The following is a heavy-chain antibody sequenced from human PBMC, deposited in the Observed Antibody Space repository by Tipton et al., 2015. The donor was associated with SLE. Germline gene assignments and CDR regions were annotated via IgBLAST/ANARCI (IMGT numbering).Heavy chain of an antibody. CDR3: ARSSGHSFDL. Sequence: TLSLTCTVSGGSISSGGYYWSWIRQHPEKGLEWIGYIYYSGSTYYNPSLKSRVTISVDTSKNQFSLKLSSVTAADTAVYYCARSSGHSFDLWGRGTLVTVSS. CDR2: IYYSGST. J-gene: IGHJ2*01. CDR1: GGSISSGGYY. V-gene: IGHV4-31*03. D-gene: IGHD3-22*01.